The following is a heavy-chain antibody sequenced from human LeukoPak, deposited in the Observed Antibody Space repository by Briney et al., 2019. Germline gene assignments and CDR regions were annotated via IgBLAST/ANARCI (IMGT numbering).Heavy chain of an antibody. CDR3: AKDEYYDILNYFDY. CDR1: GFTFSSYA. D-gene: IGHD3-9*01. Sequence: PGGSLRLSCAASGFTFSSYATSWVRQAPGKGLEWVSAISGSGGSTYYADSVKGRFTISRDNSKNTLYLQMNSLRAEDTAVYYCAKDEYYDILNYFDYWGQGTLVTVSS. CDR2: ISGSGGST. J-gene: IGHJ4*02. V-gene: IGHV3-23*01.